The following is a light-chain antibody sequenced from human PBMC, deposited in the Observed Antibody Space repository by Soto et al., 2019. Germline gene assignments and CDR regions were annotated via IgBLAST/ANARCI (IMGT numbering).Light chain of an antibody. CDR1: QSISSW. Sequence: IQMTQSPSTLSASVGDRVTITCRASQSISSWLAWYQQKPGKAPKLLIYDASSLESGVPSRFSGSGSGTEFTLTIDNLQPDDFATYYCQQYNSYSWTFGQGTKVEVK. CDR3: QQYNSYSWT. CDR2: DAS. V-gene: IGKV1-5*01. J-gene: IGKJ1*01.